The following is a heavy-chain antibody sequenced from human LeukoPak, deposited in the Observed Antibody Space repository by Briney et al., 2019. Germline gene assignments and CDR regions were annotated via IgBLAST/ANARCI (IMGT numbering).Heavy chain of an antibody. Sequence: SETLSLTCTVSGASISSYYWSWIRQPPGKGLEWIGYIYYSGSTTYNPTLKSRFSISIDTSKNQFSLNLNSVTAADTAVYYCARRGAMVRGPAYHFDHWGQGVLVTVSS. CDR2: IYYSGST. D-gene: IGHD3-10*01. J-gene: IGHJ4*02. CDR3: ARRGAMVRGPAYHFDH. V-gene: IGHV4-59*08. CDR1: GASISSYY.